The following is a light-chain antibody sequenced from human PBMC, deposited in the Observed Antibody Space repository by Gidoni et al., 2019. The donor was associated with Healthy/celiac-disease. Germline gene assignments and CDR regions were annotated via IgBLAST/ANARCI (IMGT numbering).Light chain of an antibody. V-gene: IGKV1-9*01. CDR1: QGISSY. CDR3: QQLNSYSGT. CDR2: AAS. Sequence: DIQLTQSPSFLSASVGDRVTITCRDSQGISSYLAWYQQKPGKAPKLLIYAASTLQSGVPSRFSGSGSGTEFTLTISSLQPEDFATYYCQQLNSYSGTFGPGTKVDIK. J-gene: IGKJ3*01.